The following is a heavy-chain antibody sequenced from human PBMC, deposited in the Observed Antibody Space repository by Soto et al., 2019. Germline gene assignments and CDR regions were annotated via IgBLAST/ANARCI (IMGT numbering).Heavy chain of an antibody. CDR1: GGTFSSSA. D-gene: IGHD4-4*01. Sequence: QVQLVQSGAEMKEPGSSVKVSCKTSGGTFSSSAISWLRQAPGQGFEWMGGIIPLFRTPDYAQKFQGRVTSAADESTSTAYMELSSLRSEDTAVYYCARDNDRLQLGGNYYYILDVWGQGTTITVSS. V-gene: IGHV1-69*12. CDR2: IIPLFRTP. CDR3: ARDNDRLQLGGNYYYILDV. J-gene: IGHJ6*02.